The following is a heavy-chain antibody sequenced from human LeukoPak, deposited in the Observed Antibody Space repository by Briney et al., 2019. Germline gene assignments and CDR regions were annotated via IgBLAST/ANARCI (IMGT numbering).Heavy chain of an antibody. CDR3: ARARKVYAIFGNWFDY. V-gene: IGHV4-34*01. CDR1: GGSFSGYY. J-gene: IGHJ5*01. CDR2: INHSGST. Sequence: SETLSLTCAVYGGSFSGYYWSWIRQPPGKGLEWIGEINHSGSTNYNPSLKSRVTISVDTSKNQFSLKLSSVTAADTAVYYCARARKVYAIFGNWFDYWGQGTLVTVSS. D-gene: IGHD2-8*01.